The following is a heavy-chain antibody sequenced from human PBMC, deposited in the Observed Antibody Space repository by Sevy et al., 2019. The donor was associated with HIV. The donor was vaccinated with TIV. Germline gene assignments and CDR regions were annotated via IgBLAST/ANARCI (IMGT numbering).Heavy chain of an antibody. CDR2: IYSGGST. CDR1: GFTVSSNY. CDR3: ARDGLHIPERRNGRRVDAFDI. V-gene: IGHV3-66*02. D-gene: IGHD1-1*01. J-gene: IGHJ3*02. Sequence: GGFLRLSCAASGFTVSSNYMSWVRQAPGKGLEWVSVIYSGGSTYYADSVKGRFTISRDNSKNTRYLQPNSLRAQDTAVYDCARDGLHIPERRNGRRVDAFDIWGQGTMVTVSS.